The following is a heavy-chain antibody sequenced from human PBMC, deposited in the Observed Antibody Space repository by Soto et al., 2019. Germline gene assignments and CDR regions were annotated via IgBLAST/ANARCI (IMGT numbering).Heavy chain of an antibody. CDR1: GFTFGDYA. CDR2: IRSKAYGGTT. V-gene: IGHV3-49*03. CDR3: TRDERRYDFWSGYHLFDY. D-gene: IGHD3-3*01. Sequence: GGSLRLSCTASGFTFGDYAMSWFRQAPGKGLEWVGFIRSKAYGGTTEYAASVKGRLTISRDDSKSIAYLQMNSLKTEDTAVYYCTRDERRYDFWSGYHLFDYWGQGTLVTVSS. J-gene: IGHJ4*02.